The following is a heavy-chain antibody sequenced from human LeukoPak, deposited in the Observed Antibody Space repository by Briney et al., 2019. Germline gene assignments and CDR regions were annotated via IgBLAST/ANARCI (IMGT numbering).Heavy chain of an antibody. V-gene: IGHV1-46*01. CDR3: AREAGAYCSGGSCNDEADAFDI. D-gene: IGHD2-15*01. J-gene: IGHJ3*02. CDR2: INPSGGST. CDR1: GYTFTSYY. Sequence: ASVKVPCKASGYTFTSYYMHWVRQAPGQGLEWMGIINPSGGSTSYAQKFQGRVTMTRDTSTSTVYMELSSLRSEDTAVYCCAREAGAYCSGGSCNDEADAFDIWGQGTMVTVSS.